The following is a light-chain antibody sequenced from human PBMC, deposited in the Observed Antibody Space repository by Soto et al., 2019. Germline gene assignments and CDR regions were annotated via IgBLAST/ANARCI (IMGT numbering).Light chain of an antibody. CDR1: QSVSSSY. CDR2: GAS. CDR3: QQYGSSPPWT. Sequence: EIVLTQSPGTLSLSPGERATLSCRASQSVSSSYLAWYQQKPGQAPRLLIYGASSRATGIPARFSVSGSGTDFTLTISGLEPEDFAVDYCQQYGSSPPWTCGQGTKVEIK. J-gene: IGKJ1*01. V-gene: IGKV3-20*01.